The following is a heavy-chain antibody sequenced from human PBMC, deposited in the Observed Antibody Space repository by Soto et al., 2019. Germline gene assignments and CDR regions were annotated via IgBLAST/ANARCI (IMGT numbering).Heavy chain of an antibody. V-gene: IGHV3-66*01. J-gene: IGHJ6*02. Sequence: EVQLVESGGGLVQPGGSLRLSCAASGFTVSSNYMSWVRQAPGKGLEWVSVIYSGGSTYYADSVKGRFTISRDNSKNTMYLQMNSLRAEDTAVYYCARDPEPSYYYYGMDVWGQGTMVTVSS. CDR3: ARDPEPSYYYYGMDV. CDR1: GFTVSSNY. CDR2: IYSGGST.